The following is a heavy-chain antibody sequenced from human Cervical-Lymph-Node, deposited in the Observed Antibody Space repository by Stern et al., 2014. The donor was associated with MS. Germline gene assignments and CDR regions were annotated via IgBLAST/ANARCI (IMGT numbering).Heavy chain of an antibody. CDR1: GFTFSSYT. V-gene: IGHV3-30-3*01. Sequence: VQLVESGGGVVQPGGSLRLSCAASGFTFSSYTMHWVRQAPGKGLEWVAVISYDVNSKFYADSVKGRFTISRDNSKNTLFLQMNSLRTEDTAVYYCARDGRSVWGQGTLVTVSS. CDR3: ARDGRSV. CDR2: ISYDVNSK. J-gene: IGHJ4*02.